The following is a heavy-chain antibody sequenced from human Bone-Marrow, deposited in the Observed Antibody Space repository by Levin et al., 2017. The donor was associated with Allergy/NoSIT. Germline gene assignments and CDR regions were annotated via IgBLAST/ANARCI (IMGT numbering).Heavy chain of an antibody. D-gene: IGHD5-12*01. CDR2: ISVYNGVT. CDR1: GYTLTTHG. CDR3: ATQKGRGYENGWDGLDI. J-gene: IGHJ3*02. V-gene: IGHV1-18*04. Sequence: EASVKVSCKASGYTLTTHGISWVRQAPGQGLEWMGWISVYNGVTDYAPKFQGRVTMTTDTATSTGYMELRSLRSDDTALYYCATQKGRGYENGWDGLDIWGQGTMVTVSS.